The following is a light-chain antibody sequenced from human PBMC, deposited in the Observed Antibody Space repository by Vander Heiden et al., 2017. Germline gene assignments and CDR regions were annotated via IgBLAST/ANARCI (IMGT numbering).Light chain of an antibody. V-gene: IGLV2-23*02. CDR1: SRDVGNDNF. Sequence: QSVLTQPASVSGSPGQSITSSCTGTSRDVGNDNFVSWYQQPPAKAPKLIIYEVNKRPSGVSTRFSGSKSGNTASLTISGLQAEDEADYYCCSYAGDRMLVFGGGTKLTVL. CDR2: EVN. J-gene: IGLJ2*01. CDR3: CSYAGDRMLV.